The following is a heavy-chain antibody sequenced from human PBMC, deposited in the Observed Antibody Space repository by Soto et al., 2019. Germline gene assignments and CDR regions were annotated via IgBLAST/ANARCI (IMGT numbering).Heavy chain of an antibody. CDR1: GGSISSGGYY. D-gene: IGHD4-17*01. CDR2: IYYSGST. V-gene: IGHV4-31*03. Sequence: QVQLQESGPGLVKPSQTLSLTCTVSGGSISSGGYYWSWIRQHPGKGLEWIGYIYYSGSTYYNPSPKCRVTISVDTSKNQFSLKLSSVTAADTAVYYCARGEDTVTTLNYYYYGMDVWGQGTTVTVSS. CDR3: ARGEDTVTTLNYYYYGMDV. J-gene: IGHJ6*02.